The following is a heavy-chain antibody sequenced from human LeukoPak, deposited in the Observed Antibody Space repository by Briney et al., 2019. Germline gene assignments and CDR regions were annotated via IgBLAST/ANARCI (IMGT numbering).Heavy chain of an antibody. CDR3: ARENPTYYYDSRVFDY. CDR1: GGSISSYY. V-gene: IGHV4-59*01. Sequence: SQTLSPTCTVSGGSISSYYWSWIRQPPGKGLERIGYIYYSGSTNYNPSLKSQVTISVDTSKNQFSLKLSSVTAADTAVYYCARENPTYYYDSRVFDYWGQGTLVTVSS. D-gene: IGHD3-22*01. J-gene: IGHJ4*02. CDR2: IYYSGST.